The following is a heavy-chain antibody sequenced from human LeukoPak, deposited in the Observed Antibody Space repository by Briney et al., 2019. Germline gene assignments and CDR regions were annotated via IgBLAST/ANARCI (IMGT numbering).Heavy chain of an antibody. D-gene: IGHD3-22*01. CDR1: GFPFSSYG. V-gene: IGHV3-30*03. Sequence: GSLSLSCAASGFPFSSYGMHWVRPAPGKGLGWVAVISYDGSNKYYADSVKGRFTISRDNSKNTLYLQMNSLSAEDTAVYYCAAGGDYYDRSGYPSYFEYWGQGTRVTVSS. J-gene: IGHJ4*02. CDR2: ISYDGSNK. CDR3: AAGGDYYDRSGYPSYFEY.